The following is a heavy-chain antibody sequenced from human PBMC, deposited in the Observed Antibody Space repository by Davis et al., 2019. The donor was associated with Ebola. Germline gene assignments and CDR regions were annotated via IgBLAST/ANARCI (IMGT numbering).Heavy chain of an antibody. D-gene: IGHD6-13*01. CDR3: AREVPGAGHLDY. CDR1: GGSFSAYY. J-gene: IGHJ4*02. V-gene: IGHV4-34*01. CDR2: INHSGST. Sequence: MPSETLSLTCAVYGGSFSAYYWSWIRQPPGKGLEWIGEINHSGSTNYNPSLKSRVTISVDTSKNQFSLKLSSVTAADTAVYFCAREVPGAGHLDYWGQGILVTVSS.